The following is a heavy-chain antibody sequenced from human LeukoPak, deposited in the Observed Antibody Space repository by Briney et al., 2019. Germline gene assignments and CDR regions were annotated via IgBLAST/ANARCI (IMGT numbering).Heavy chain of an antibody. CDR2: IIPIFGTA. V-gene: IGHV1-69*06. Sequence: ASVKVSCKASGGTFSSYAISWVRQAPGQGLEWMGGIIPIFGTANYAQKFQGRVTITADKSTSTAYMELSSLRSEDTAVYYCARERAYCSGGSCYPYYFDYWGQGTLVTVSS. CDR1: GGTFSSYA. CDR3: ARERAYCSGGSCYPYYFDY. J-gene: IGHJ4*02. D-gene: IGHD2-15*01.